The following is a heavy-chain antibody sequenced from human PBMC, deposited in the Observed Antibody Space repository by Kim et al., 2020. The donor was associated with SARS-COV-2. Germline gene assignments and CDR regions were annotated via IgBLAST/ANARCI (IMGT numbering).Heavy chain of an antibody. CDR2: ISGSGGST. Sequence: GGSLRLSCAASGFTFSSYAMSWVRQAPGKGLEWVSAISGSGGSTYYADSVKGRFTISRDNSKNTLYLQMNSLRAEDTAVYYCAKDENSSGWAEYFQHWGQGTLVTVSS. J-gene: IGHJ1*01. CDR1: GFTFSSYA. V-gene: IGHV3-23*01. D-gene: IGHD6-19*01. CDR3: AKDENSSGWAEYFQH.